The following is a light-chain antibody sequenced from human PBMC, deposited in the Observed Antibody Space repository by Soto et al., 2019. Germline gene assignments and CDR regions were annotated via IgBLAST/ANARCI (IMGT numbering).Light chain of an antibody. CDR2: EVS. CDR1: SSDVGSYNL. CDR3: CSYAAGSVYV. V-gene: IGLV2-23*02. J-gene: IGLJ1*01. Sequence: QSVLTQPASVSGSPGQSITISCTGTSSDVGSYNLVSWYQQHPGKAPKLMIYEVSKRPSGVSNRFSGSKSGNTASLTISGLQAEYEADYYCCSYAAGSVYVFGTGTKLTVL.